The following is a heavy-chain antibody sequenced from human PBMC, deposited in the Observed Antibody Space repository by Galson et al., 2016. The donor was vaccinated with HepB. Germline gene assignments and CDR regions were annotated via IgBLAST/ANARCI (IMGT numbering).Heavy chain of an antibody. J-gene: IGHJ6*02. Sequence: SLRLSCAASGFNFRTSVMNWVRQAPGKGLEWVSSITSSGNYIQYADSLKGRFTISRDNARNSLYLQMNSLRAEDTAVYYCAREVEGLDVWGQGTTVTVSS. CDR3: AREVEGLDV. CDR1: GFNFRTSV. V-gene: IGHV3-21*01. CDR2: ITSSGNYI.